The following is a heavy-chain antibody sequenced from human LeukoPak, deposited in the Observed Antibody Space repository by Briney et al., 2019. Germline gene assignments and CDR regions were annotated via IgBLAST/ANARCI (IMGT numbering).Heavy chain of an antibody. CDR2: ISVGGTKT. CDR3: AKDWSAAH. Sequence: GGSLRLSCAASGFTFTNYAMTWVRQATGKGLEWVSAISVGGTKTHYADSVRGRFTISRDDSKKTLYLQMSSLRAEDTAVYYCAKDWSAAHWGQGTLVAVSS. D-gene: IGHD2-15*01. CDR1: GFTFTNYA. V-gene: IGHV3-23*01. J-gene: IGHJ4*02.